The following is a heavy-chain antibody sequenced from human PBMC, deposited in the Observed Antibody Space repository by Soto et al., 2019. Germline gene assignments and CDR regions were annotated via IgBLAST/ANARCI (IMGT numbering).Heavy chain of an antibody. CDR2: ISYDGSNK. V-gene: IGHV3-30-3*01. J-gene: IGHJ4*02. CDR3: ASDDYIWGSYRSDN. CDR1: GFTFSSYT. Sequence: QVQVVESGGGVVQPGRSLRLSCAASGFTFSSYTMHWVRQAPGKGLEWVAVISYDGSNKYYADSVKGRFTISRDNSKNTLNLQMNSLRAEDTAVYYCASDDYIWGSYRSDNWGQGTLVTVSS. D-gene: IGHD3-16*02.